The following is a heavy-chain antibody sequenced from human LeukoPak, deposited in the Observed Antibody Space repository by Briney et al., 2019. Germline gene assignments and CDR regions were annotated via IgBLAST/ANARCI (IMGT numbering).Heavy chain of an antibody. D-gene: IGHD3-10*01. CDR2: LKQDGSEK. CDR3: ARDDGFYSASGIYQNYFDH. J-gene: IGHJ4*02. Sequence: PGGSLRLSCAASGFTFSAYWMSWVRQAPGKGLELVANLKQDGSEKYYVDSVKGRFTISRDNAKNSLYLQMNSLRGEDTAVYYCARDDGFYSASGIYQNYFDHWGQGILVTVSP. CDR1: GFTFSAYW. V-gene: IGHV3-7*01.